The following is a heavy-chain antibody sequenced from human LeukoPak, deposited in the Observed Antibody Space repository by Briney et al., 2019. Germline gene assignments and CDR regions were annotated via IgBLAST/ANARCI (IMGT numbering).Heavy chain of an antibody. Sequence: ASVKVSCKASGYTLTGYYMNWVRQAPGQGLEWMGWINPNTGATNYAQKFQGRVTMTRDTSISTAYMELSRLRSDDTAVYYCARDQTGDGFDCWGQGTLVTVSS. CDR3: ARDQTGDGFDC. D-gene: IGHD7-27*01. V-gene: IGHV1-2*02. CDR1: GYTLTGYY. J-gene: IGHJ4*02. CDR2: INPNTGAT.